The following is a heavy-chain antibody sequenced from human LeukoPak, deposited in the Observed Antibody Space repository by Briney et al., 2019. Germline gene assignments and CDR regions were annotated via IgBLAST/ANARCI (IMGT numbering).Heavy chain of an antibody. CDR1: GGSISSYY. J-gene: IGHJ4*02. CDR3: ASSYSSGASCFDY. V-gene: IGHV4-59*01. D-gene: IGHD6-19*01. Sequence: SETLSLTCTVSGGSISSYYWSWIRQPPGKGLEWIGYIYNSGSTNYNPSLKSRVTISVDTSKNQFSLKLSSVTAADTAVYYCASSYSSGASCFDYWGQGTLVTVSS. CDR2: IYNSGST.